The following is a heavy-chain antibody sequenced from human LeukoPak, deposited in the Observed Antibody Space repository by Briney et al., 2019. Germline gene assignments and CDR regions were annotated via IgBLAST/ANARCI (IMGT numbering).Heavy chain of an antibody. CDR3: ARDLSG. CDR2: ISSESNHI. V-gene: IGHV3-21*01. Sequence: GGSLRLSCAASGFTFSDYSMNWVRQTPGMGLEWVSSISSESNHILYADSVKGRFTISRDNAKNSLYLQMNSLRAEDTAVYYCARDLSGWGQGTLVTVSS. J-gene: IGHJ4*02. CDR1: GFTFSDYS.